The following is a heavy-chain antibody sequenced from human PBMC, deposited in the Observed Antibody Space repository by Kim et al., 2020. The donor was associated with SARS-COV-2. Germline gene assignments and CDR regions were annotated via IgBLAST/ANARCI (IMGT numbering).Heavy chain of an antibody. Sequence: SETLSLTCTVSGGSISSGGYYWSWIRQHPVKGLEWIGYIYYSGSTYYNPSLKSRVTISVDTSKNQFSLKLSSVTAADTAVYYCARAPITMIVVVTAFDYWGQGTLVTVSS. J-gene: IGHJ4*02. V-gene: IGHV4-31*03. CDR1: GGSISSGGYY. D-gene: IGHD3-22*01. CDR2: IYYSGST. CDR3: ARAPITMIVVVTAFDY.